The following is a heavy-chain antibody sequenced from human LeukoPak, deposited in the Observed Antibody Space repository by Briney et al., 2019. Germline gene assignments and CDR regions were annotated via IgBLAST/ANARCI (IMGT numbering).Heavy chain of an antibody. CDR1: GFTFSSYW. Sequence: GGSLRLSCAASGFTFSSYWMSWVRQAPGKGLEWVANIKQDGSEKYYVDSVKGRFTISRDNAKNSLYLQMNSLRAEDTAVYYCARSNSTGYSSSWYWGWYYYYGMDVWGQGTTVTVSS. J-gene: IGHJ6*02. D-gene: IGHD6-13*01. CDR3: ARSNSTGYSSSWYWGWYYYYGMDV. V-gene: IGHV3-7*01. CDR2: IKQDGSEK.